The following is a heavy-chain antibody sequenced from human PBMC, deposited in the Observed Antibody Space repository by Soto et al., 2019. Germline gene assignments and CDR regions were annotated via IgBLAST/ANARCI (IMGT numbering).Heavy chain of an antibody. CDR3: AKDSRGYTNWFDP. CDR2: ISGSVGST. CDR1: GFTFSSYA. V-gene: IGHV3-23*01. Sequence: QPGGSLRLSCAASGFTFSSYAMSWVRQAPGKVLEWVSAISGSVGSTYYADSVKGRFTISRHNSKNTLYLQMNSLRAEDTAVYYCAKDSRGYTNWFDPWGQGTLVTVSS. D-gene: IGHD5-18*01. J-gene: IGHJ5*02.